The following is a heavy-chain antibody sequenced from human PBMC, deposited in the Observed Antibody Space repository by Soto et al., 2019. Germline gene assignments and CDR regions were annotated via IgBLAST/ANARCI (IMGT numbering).Heavy chain of an antibody. D-gene: IGHD6-6*01. CDR2: INPSGGST. Sequence: ASVKVSCKASGYTFTSYYMHWVRQAPGQGLEWMGIINPSGGSTSYAQKFQGRVTMTRDTSTSTVYRELSRLRSEDTAVYYCARGRSSSPSGYYGMDVWGQGTTVTVSS. CDR1: GYTFTSYY. J-gene: IGHJ6*02. V-gene: IGHV1-46*01. CDR3: ARGRSSSPSGYYGMDV.